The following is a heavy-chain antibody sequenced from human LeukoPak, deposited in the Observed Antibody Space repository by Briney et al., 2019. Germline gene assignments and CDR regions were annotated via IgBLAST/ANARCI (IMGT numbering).Heavy chain of an antibody. CDR1: GGSISSYY. J-gene: IGHJ3*02. V-gene: IGHV4-39*01. CDR2: IYYSGTT. Sequence: PSETLSLTCTVSGGSISSYYWNWIRQPPGKGLEWIGTIYYSGTTYYNPSLKSRVTISVDTSKNQFSLKLSSVTAADTAVYYCARHGSEGGSGIYRTFDIWGQGTMVTVSS. D-gene: IGHD3-10*01. CDR3: ARHGSEGGSGIYRTFDI.